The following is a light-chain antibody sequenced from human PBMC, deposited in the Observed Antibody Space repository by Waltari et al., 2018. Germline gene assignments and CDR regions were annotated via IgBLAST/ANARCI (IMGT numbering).Light chain of an antibody. V-gene: IGKV4-1*01. Sequence: DIVMTQSPDSLAVSLCERATIRCKSSQTVLYSSNNKNYLAWYQQKTGQPPRLLLYWASTRDSGVPARFSGSGSGTDFTLTISSLQAEDAAVYYCQQYFDSPLTFGPGTRVEI. CDR3: QQYFDSPLT. CDR2: WAS. J-gene: IGKJ3*01. CDR1: QTVLYSSNNKNY.